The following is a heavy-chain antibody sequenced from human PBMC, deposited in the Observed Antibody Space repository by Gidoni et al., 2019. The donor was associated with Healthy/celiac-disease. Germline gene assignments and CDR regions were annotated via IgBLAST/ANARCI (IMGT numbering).Heavy chain of an antibody. J-gene: IGHJ4*02. V-gene: IGHV1-3*01. D-gene: IGHD2-2*01. CDR3: ARGRHCSSTSCYAGGLAAAGIRWYYFDY. CDR2: INAGNGNT. CDR1: GYTFTSYA. Sequence: QVQLVQSGAEVKKPGASVKVSCKASGYTFTSYAMHWVRPAPGQRLEWMGWINAGNGNTKYSQKFQGRVTITRDTSASTAYMELSSLRSEDTAVYYCARGRHCSSTSCYAGGLAAAGIRWYYFDYWGQGTLVTVSS.